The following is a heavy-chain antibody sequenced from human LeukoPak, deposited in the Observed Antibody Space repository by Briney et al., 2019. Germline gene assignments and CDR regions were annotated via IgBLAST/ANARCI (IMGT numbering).Heavy chain of an antibody. CDR1: GYTFTGYY. Sequence: GASVKVSCKASGYTFTGYYMHWVRQAPGQGLEWMGWINPNSGGTNYAQKFQGRVTMTRDTSISTAYLELSRLRSDDTAVYYCVREGLWFGELLYDYYYYYMDVWGKGTTVTISS. CDR2: INPNSGGT. CDR3: VREGLWFGELLYDYYYYYMDV. J-gene: IGHJ6*03. V-gene: IGHV1-2*02. D-gene: IGHD3-10*01.